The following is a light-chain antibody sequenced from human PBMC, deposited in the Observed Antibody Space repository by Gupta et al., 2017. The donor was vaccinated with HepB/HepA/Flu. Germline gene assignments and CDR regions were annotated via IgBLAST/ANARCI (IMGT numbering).Light chain of an antibody. V-gene: IGKV3-15*01. CDR3: QQANNWPRT. Sequence: VMTQSPATLSVSPGETVTLSCRASHSVRSNLAWYQQKVGQAPTLLIYGASTRASGIPVRFSGGGSGTEFTLTISSLQSEEFAVYYCQQANNWPRTFGQGTKVEIK. CDR2: GAS. CDR1: HSVRSN. J-gene: IGKJ1*01.